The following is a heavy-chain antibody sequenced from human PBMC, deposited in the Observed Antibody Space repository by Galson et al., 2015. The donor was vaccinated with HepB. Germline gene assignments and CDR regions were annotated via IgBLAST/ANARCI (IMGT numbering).Heavy chain of an antibody. CDR3: ARDLEQLVRVGYGMDV. Sequence: SLRLSCAASGFTFSSYAMHWVRQAPGKGLEWVAVISYDGSNKYYADSVKGRFTISRDNSKNTLYLQMNSLRAEDTAVYYCARDLEQLVRVGYGMDVWGQGTTVTVSS. D-gene: IGHD6-13*01. CDR2: ISYDGSNK. CDR1: GFTFSSYA. J-gene: IGHJ6*02. V-gene: IGHV3-30*04.